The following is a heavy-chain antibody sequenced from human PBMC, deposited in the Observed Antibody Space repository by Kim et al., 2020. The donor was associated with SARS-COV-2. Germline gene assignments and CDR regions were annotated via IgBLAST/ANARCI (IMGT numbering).Heavy chain of an antibody. D-gene: IGHD2-2*01. J-gene: IGHJ5*02. CDR3: ARDDRLSRSSTSCHAT. Sequence: SVKGRFTNSMDNSKNTLYLQMNSLRAEDTAVYYCARDDRLSRSSTSCHATWGQGTLVTVSS. V-gene: IGHV3-66*01.